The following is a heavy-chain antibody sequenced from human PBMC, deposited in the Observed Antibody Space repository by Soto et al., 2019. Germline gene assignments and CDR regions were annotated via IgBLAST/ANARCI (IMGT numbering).Heavy chain of an antibody. V-gene: IGHV4-39*01. J-gene: IGHJ5*02. D-gene: IGHD3-22*01. Sequence: SETLSLTCTVSGGSISSSSYYWGWIRQPPGKGLEWIGSIYYSGSTYYNPSLKSRVTISVDTSKNQFSLKLSSVTAADTAVYYCARREGGYYDSSGYTNWFDPWGQGTPVTVSS. CDR3: ARREGGYYDSSGYTNWFDP. CDR1: GGSISSSSYY. CDR2: IYYSGST.